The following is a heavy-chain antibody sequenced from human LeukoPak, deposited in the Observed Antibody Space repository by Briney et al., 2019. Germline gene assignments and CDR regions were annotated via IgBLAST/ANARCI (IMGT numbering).Heavy chain of an antibody. V-gene: IGHV3-23*01. D-gene: IGHD6-13*01. CDR3: AKDSLSSSWYEYYYYYYMDV. CDR2: ISGSGGST. J-gene: IGHJ6*03. Sequence: SGGSVRLSCAASGFTFSSYAMSWVRQAPGKGLEWVSAISGSGGSTYYADSVKGRFTISRDNSKNTLYLQMNSLRAEDTAVYYCAKDSLSSSWYEYYYYYYMDVWGKGTTVTVSS. CDR1: GFTFSSYA.